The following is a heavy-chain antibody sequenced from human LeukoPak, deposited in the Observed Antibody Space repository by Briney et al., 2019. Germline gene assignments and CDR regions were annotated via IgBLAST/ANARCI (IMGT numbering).Heavy chain of an antibody. D-gene: IGHD3-10*01. CDR3: ARAYYYGSLRFDP. CDR1: GGSISSYY. J-gene: IGHJ5*02. Sequence: KPSETLSLTCTVSGGSISSYYWSWIRQPPGKGLEWIGYIYYSGSTNYNPSLKSRVTISVDTSKNQFSLKLSSVTAADTAVYYCARAYYYGSLRFDPWGQGTLVTVSS. V-gene: IGHV4-59*01. CDR2: IYYSGST.